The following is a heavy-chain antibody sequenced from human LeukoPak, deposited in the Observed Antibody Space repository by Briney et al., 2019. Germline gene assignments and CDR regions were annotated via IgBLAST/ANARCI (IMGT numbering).Heavy chain of an antibody. Sequence: PSETLSLTCTVSGGSISSSSYYWGWIRQPPGKGLEWIGSIYYSGSTYYNPSLKSRVTISVDTSKNQFSLKLSSVTAADTAVYYCARAPAYGIIYAFDIWGQGTMVTVSS. V-gene: IGHV4-39*01. CDR2: IYYSGST. D-gene: IGHD1-14*01. CDR1: GGSISSSSYY. CDR3: ARAPAYGIIYAFDI. J-gene: IGHJ3*02.